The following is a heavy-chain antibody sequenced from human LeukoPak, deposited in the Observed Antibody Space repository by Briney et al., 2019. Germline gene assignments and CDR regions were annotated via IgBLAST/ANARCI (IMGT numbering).Heavy chain of an antibody. CDR1: GITFDDYT. Sequence: GGSLRLSCAASGITFDDYTMHWVRQAPGKGLEWVSLISWDGGSTYYADSVKGRFTISRDNSKNSLYLQMNSLRTKDTALYYCAKGLYYYYYYGMDVWGQGTTVTVSS. CDR2: ISWDGGST. J-gene: IGHJ6*02. CDR3: AKGLYYYYYYGMDV. V-gene: IGHV3-43*01.